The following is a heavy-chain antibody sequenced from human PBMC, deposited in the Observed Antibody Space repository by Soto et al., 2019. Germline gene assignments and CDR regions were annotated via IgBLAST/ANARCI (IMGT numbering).Heavy chain of an antibody. Sequence: GESLKISCHSSRNPCPTCWIGRVLQLPGKPLEWMRITFPHDSDTRYFPSFQDQVTISAVKSISSAYLEWISLKASDSAMYYSKSEALEFSWTFAGHYWGQGTLVTVSS. CDR1: RNPCPTCW. J-gene: IGHJ4*02. V-gene: IGHV5-51*01. CDR3: KSEALEFSWTFAGHY. CDR2: TFPHDSDT. D-gene: IGHD2-15*01.